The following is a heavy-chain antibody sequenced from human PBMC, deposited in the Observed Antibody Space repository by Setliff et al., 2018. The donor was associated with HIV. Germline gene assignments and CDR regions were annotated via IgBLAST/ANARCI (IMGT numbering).Heavy chain of an antibody. CDR2: MNPNSGNS. V-gene: IGHV1-8*02. J-gene: IGHJ5*02. D-gene: IGHD3-10*01. CDR1: GYNFSFYG. CDR3: ARKHKVSLGRGIVVLWGFDP. Sequence: ASVKVSCKASGYNFSFYGISWVRQAPGQGLEWMGWMNPNSGNSGYAQKFQGRVTMTRSTSFSTAYMELSNLTSEDTAIYYCARKHKVSLGRGIVVLWGFDPWGQGTLVTVSS.